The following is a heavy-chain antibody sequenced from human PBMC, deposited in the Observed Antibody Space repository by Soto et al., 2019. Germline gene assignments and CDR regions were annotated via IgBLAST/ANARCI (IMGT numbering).Heavy chain of an antibody. Sequence: ASVKVSCKASGGTFSNFVISWVRQAPGQGLEWMGGSIPIFGTANYAQKFQGRVTIIADESTGTTYMELTSLRSEDTAVYYCARAPILVGETTYENYFDYWGQGTLVTVSS. CDR1: GGTFSNFV. J-gene: IGHJ4*02. D-gene: IGHD2-21*01. CDR3: ARAPILVGETTYENYFDY. V-gene: IGHV1-69*13. CDR2: SIPIFGTA.